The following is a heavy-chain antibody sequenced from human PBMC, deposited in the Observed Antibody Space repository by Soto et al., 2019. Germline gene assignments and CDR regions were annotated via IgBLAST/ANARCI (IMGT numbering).Heavy chain of an antibody. Sequence: EVQLLESGGGLVQPGGSLRLSCAASGFTFSTYAMNWVRQSPGKGPEWVSGISNSGGDTYYADSVKGRFTISRDNSKNTLCLQMNSLRAKDTGVYYCARGYLLGVNYDLGYWGQGSLVTVSS. J-gene: IGHJ4*02. CDR1: GFTFSTYA. CDR2: ISNSGGDT. D-gene: IGHD5-12*01. CDR3: ARGYLLGVNYDLGY. V-gene: IGHV3-23*01.